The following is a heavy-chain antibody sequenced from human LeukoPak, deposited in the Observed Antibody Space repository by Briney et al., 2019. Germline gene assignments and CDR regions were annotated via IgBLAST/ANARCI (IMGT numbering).Heavy chain of an antibody. CDR2: INHSGST. V-gene: IGHV4-34*01. J-gene: IGHJ4*02. Sequence: SETLSLTWAVYGGSFSGYYWSWIRQPPGKGLEWIGEINHSGSTNYNPSLKSRVTISVDTSKNQFSLKLSSVTAADTAVYYYARVWDYWGQGTLVTVSS. D-gene: IGHD1-14*01. CDR1: GGSFSGYY. CDR3: ARVWDY.